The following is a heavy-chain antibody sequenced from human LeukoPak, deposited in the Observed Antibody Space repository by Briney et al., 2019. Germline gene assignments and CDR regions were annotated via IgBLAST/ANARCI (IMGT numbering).Heavy chain of an antibody. D-gene: IGHD4-17*01. CDR1: GYTFTSYG. CDR3: ARSLSIYGDYTFDC. Sequence: ASVKVSCKASGYTFTSYGISWVRQAPGQRLEWMGWINAGNGNTKYSQKFQGRVTITRDTSASTAYMELSSLRSEDTAVYYCARSLSIYGDYTFDCWGQGTLVTVSS. J-gene: IGHJ4*02. CDR2: INAGNGNT. V-gene: IGHV1-3*01.